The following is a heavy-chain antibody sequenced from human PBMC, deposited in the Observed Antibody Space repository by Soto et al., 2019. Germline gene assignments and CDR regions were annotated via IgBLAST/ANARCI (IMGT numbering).Heavy chain of an antibody. D-gene: IGHD1-26*01. V-gene: IGHV1-18*01. CDR3: ARVVGALGHWFDP. CDR2: ISAYNGNT. CDR1: GYNFNSYT. Sequence: QVQLVQSGAEVKKPGASVKVSCKASGYNFNSYTISWVRQAPGQGLEWMGRISAYNGNTNYAQKRKVRFTMTTNTSTNTAYMELRSLRSDDTAVYHWARVVGALGHWFDPWGQGTLVTVSS. J-gene: IGHJ5*02.